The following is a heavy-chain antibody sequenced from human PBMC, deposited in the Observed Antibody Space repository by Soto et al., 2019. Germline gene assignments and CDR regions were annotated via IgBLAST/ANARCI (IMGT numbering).Heavy chain of an antibody. J-gene: IGHJ4*02. V-gene: IGHV3-15*01. CDR2: IKSETDGGTT. Sequence: ESGGGLVEPGGSLRLSCAASGFTLSNAWMSWVRQAPGKGLEWVARIKSETDGGTTDYTAPVKGRFTISRDDSTNTLYLQINSLKTQDTAVYYCTTDRRITLAQFDYWGQGTLVTVSS. CDR1: GFTLSNAW. CDR3: TTDRRITLAQFDY. D-gene: IGHD1-20*01.